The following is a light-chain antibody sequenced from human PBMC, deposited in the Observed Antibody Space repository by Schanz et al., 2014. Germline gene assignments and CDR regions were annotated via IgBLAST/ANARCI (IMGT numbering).Light chain of an antibody. CDR2: AAS. V-gene: IGKV1-9*01. CDR3: QQYNTYSPS. J-gene: IGKJ4*01. CDR1: QGISSY. Sequence: IQLTQSPSSLSPSVGDRVTITCRASQGISSYLAWYQQKPGKAPKLLIYAASTLQSGVPSRFSGSGSGTDFTLTISSLQPEDFATYYCQQYNTYSPSFGGGSKVEIK.